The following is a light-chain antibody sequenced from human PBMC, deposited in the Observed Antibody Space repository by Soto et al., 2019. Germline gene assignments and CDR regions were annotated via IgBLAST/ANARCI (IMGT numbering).Light chain of an antibody. CDR1: SSDVGGYNY. V-gene: IGLV2-8*01. J-gene: IGLJ1*01. CDR2: EVS. CDR3: SSYAGSNNLL. Sequence: QSALAQPPSASWSPGQSVTISCTGTSSDVGGYNYVSWYQQHPGKAPKLMIYEVSKRPSGVPDRFSGSKSGNTASLTVSGLQAEDEADYYCSSYAGSNNLLFGTGTKVTVL.